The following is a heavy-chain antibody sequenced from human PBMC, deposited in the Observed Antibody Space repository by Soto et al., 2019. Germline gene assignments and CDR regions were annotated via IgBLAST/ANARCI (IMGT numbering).Heavy chain of an antibody. V-gene: IGHV1-18*04. J-gene: IGHJ4*02. Sequence: VSVKVSCKASGYSFTTYGICWVRQSPGQGLEWMGWISPYTGKTNYAQKLQGRVTMTTDTSTSTAYMDLRSLRSDDTAVYYCARDRYYDILTGPDYWGQGTLVTVSS. CDR1: GYSFTTYG. D-gene: IGHD3-9*01. CDR2: ISPYTGKT. CDR3: ARDRYYDILTGPDY.